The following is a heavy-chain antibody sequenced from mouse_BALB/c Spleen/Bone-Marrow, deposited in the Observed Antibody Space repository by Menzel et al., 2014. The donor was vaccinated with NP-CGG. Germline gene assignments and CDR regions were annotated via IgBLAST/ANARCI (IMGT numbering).Heavy chain of an antibody. CDR2: VNPYNGGT. CDR1: GYTFTDYY. Sequence: EVQLQQSGPELVKPGASVKMSCKASGYTFTDYYMDWVKQSHGESFEWIGRVNPYNGGTSYNQKFKGKATLTVDKSSNTTYMELNSLTSEESAVYYCAREGYRDYWGQGTTLTVSS. V-gene: IGHV1-19*01. D-gene: IGHD2-2*01. J-gene: IGHJ2*01. CDR3: AREGYRDY.